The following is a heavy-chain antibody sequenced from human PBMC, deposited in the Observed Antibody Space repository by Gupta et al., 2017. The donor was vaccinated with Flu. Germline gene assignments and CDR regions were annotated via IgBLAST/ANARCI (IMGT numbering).Heavy chain of an antibody. Sequence: RQPPGKGLEWIGEINQSGSTNYNPSLKSRVTISVDTSKNQFSLKLSSVTAADTAVYYCARAGGSYSSRYFDYWGQGTLVTVSS. CDR3: ARAGGSYSSRYFDY. CDR2: INQSGST. D-gene: IGHD1-26*01. J-gene: IGHJ4*02. V-gene: IGHV4-34*01.